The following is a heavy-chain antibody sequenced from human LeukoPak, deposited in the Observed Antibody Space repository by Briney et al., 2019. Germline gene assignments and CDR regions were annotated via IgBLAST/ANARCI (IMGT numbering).Heavy chain of an antibody. CDR3: ARGVDYYGSGSYSYYYYYMDV. Sequence: SETLSLTCAVSGGSFSGYYWSWIRQPPGKGLEWIGEINHSGSTNYNPSLKSRVTISVDTSKNQLSLKLSSVTAADTAVYYCARGVDYYGSGSYSYYYYYMDVWGKGTTVTVSS. V-gene: IGHV4-34*01. CDR2: INHSGST. CDR1: GGSFSGYY. D-gene: IGHD3-10*01. J-gene: IGHJ6*03.